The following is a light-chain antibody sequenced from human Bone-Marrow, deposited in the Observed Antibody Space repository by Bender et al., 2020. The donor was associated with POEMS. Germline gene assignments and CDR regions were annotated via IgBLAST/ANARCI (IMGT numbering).Light chain of an antibody. CDR2: EDT. V-gene: IGLV2-23*01. CDR1: NSDFGDYNL. Sequence: QSALTQPASVSGSPGQSITISCTGTNSDFGDYNLVSWYQVYPGNAPKLIIYEDTKRPSGVSDRFSGSRSGNTASLTISGLQAEDEADYSRSFAGSNTPVLFGAGTKLTVL. J-gene: IGLJ2*01. CDR3: RSFAGSNTPVL.